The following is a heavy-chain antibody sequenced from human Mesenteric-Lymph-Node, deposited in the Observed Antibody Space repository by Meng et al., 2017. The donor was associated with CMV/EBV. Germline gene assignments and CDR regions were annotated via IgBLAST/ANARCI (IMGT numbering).Heavy chain of an antibody. D-gene: IGHD6-19*01. Sequence: GEALKISCTASGFTFGDYAMNWVRQGPGKGLEWVGFIRSKAYGGTTEYAASVQGRFIISRDDAKSIAYLQMNSLKTEDTDVDYCTRGIAVSGPKFDYWGQGTLVTVSS. V-gene: IGHV3-49*04. CDR2: IRSKAYGGTT. J-gene: IGHJ4*02. CDR1: GFTFGDYA. CDR3: TRGIAVSGPKFDY.